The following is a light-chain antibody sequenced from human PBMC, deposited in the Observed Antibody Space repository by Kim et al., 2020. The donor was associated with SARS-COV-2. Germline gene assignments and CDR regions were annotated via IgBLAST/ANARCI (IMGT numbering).Light chain of an antibody. CDR3: SSYAGSNIVV. Sequence: GQSITIAGHGSISYIGGYNYVSWYQQHPGKALKLRIYEVSERPSGVPDRFSGSKSGNTASLTVSGLQAEDEAGYYCSSYAGSNIVVFGGGTQLTVL. J-gene: IGLJ2*01. CDR1: ISYIGGYNY. V-gene: IGLV2-8*01. CDR2: EVS.